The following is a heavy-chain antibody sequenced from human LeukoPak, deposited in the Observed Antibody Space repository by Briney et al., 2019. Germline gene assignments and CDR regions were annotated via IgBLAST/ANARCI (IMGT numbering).Heavy chain of an antibody. V-gene: IGHV3-30*04. CDR1: GFTFSSYG. Sequence: GGSLRLSCAASGFTFSSYGMHWVRQAPGKGLEWVAVISYDGSNKYYADSVKGRFTISRDNSKNTLYLQMNSLRAEDTAVYYCAKDLVTYYDILTGADHWGQGTLVTVSS. CDR2: ISYDGSNK. J-gene: IGHJ5*02. D-gene: IGHD3-9*01. CDR3: AKDLVTYYDILTGADH.